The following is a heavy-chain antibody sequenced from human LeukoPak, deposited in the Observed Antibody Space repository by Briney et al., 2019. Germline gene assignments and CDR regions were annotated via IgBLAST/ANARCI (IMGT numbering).Heavy chain of an antibody. D-gene: IGHD2-21*02. CDR1: GYTLTGLS. V-gene: IGHV1-24*01. CDR3: ATGPIYCGGDCYSWFDP. Sequence: GASVKVSCKVSGYTLTGLSMHWVRQAPGKGLEWMGGFDPEDGETIYAQKFQGRVTMTEDTSTDTAYMELSSLRSEDTAVYYCATGPIYCGGDCYSWFDPWGQGTLVTVSS. J-gene: IGHJ5*02. CDR2: FDPEDGET.